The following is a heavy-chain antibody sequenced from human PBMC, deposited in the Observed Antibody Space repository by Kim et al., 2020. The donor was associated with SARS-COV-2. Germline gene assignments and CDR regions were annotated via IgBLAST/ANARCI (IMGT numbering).Heavy chain of an antibody. V-gene: IGHV1-69*01. Sequence: AQKVQGRVTITADESTSTAYMELSTMRSEDTAVYYCARENSSSWSGDAFDIWGQGTMVTVSS. J-gene: IGHJ3*02. D-gene: IGHD6-13*01. CDR3: ARENSSSWSGDAFDI.